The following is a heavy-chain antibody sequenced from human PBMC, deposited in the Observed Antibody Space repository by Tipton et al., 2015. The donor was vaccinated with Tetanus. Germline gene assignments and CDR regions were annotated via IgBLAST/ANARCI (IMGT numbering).Heavy chain of an antibody. J-gene: IGHJ6*02. D-gene: IGHD3-22*01. CDR2: IFYSGRT. CDR1: GASMIGGGYF. V-gene: IGHV4-31*03. CDR3: ARDDYYDGRGLYYYGLDV. Sequence: TLSLTCNVSGASMIGGGYFWSWVRQHPGKGLEWIGHIFYSGRTEYTPSLRGRVTISVDTSKNQFSLKLTSVTAADSAIYYCARDDYYDGRGLYYYGLDVWGQGTTVTVSS.